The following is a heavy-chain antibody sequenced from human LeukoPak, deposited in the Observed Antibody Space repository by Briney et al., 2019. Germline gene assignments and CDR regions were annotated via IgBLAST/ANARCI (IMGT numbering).Heavy chain of an antibody. D-gene: IGHD6-19*01. CDR3: ARDSYSSNYYYYYMDV. CDR1: GFTFSSYS. Sequence: GGSLRLSCAASGFTFSSYSMNWVRQAPGKGLEWVSSISSSSSYIYYADSVKGRFTISRDNAKNSLYLQMNSLRAEDTAVFYCARDSYSSNYYYYYMDVWGKGTTVTVSS. J-gene: IGHJ6*03. CDR2: ISSSSSYI. V-gene: IGHV3-21*01.